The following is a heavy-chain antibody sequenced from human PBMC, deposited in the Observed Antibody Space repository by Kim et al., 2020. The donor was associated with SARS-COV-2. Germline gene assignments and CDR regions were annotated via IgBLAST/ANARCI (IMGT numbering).Heavy chain of an antibody. V-gene: IGHV3-48*02. J-gene: IGHJ4*02. CDR2: ISSSSSTI. Sequence: GGSLRLSCAASGFTFSSYSMNWVRQAPGKGLEWVSYISSSSSTIYYADSVKGRFTISRDNAKNSLYLQMNSLRDEDTAVYYCARDGPEWLVRAYYFDYWGQGTLVTVSS. D-gene: IGHD6-19*01. CDR1: GFTFSSYS. CDR3: ARDGPEWLVRAYYFDY.